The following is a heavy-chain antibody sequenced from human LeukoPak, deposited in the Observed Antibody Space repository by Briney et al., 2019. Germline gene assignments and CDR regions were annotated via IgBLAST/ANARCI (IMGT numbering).Heavy chain of an antibody. J-gene: IGHJ4*02. D-gene: IGHD3-10*01. V-gene: IGHV3-74*01. CDR1: GFTFNYYY. Sequence: PGGSLTLSCAASGFTFNYYYMHWVRQAPPQGKVWVSHIISDGSTTSYADSVKGRFTISRDNTKNLLYVQMDDLRAEDTAVYYCTRGGFGSFDLWGQGTLVTVSS. CDR3: TRGGFGSFDL. CDR2: IISDGSTT.